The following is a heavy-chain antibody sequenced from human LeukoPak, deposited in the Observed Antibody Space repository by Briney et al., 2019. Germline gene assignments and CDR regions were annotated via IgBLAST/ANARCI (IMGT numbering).Heavy chain of an antibody. J-gene: IGHJ6*03. CDR1: GFTFDDYT. V-gene: IGHV3-43*01. D-gene: IGHD2-2*01. CDR2: ISWDGGST. CDR3: AKGDTSNYEYYMDV. Sequence: GGSLRLSCAASGFTFDDYTMHWVRQAPGKGLEWVSLISWDGGSTYYADSVKGRFTISRDNSKNSLYLQMNSLRTEDTALHYCAKGDTSNYEYYMDVWGKGTTVTVSS.